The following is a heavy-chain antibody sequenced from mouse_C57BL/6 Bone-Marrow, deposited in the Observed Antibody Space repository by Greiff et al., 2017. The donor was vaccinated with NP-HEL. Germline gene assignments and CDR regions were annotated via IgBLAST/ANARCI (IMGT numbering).Heavy chain of an antibody. Sequence: VQLQQSGPELVKPGASVKLSCKASGYTFTSYDINWVKQRPGQGLEWIGWIDPSDGSTQYNEKFKGTATFTVDTSSSTAYMQLHSLTSEDSAVYFSGGWATRYFDDWGKGTTLTVAS. CDR2: IDPSDGST. V-gene: IGHV1-85*01. CDR1: GYTFTSYD. J-gene: IGHJ2*01. CDR3: GGWATRYFDD.